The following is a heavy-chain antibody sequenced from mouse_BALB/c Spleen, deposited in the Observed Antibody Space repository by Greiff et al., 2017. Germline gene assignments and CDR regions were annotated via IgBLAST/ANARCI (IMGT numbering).Heavy chain of an antibody. D-gene: IGHD1-1*02. CDR3: ARDVYGYAMDY. CDR1: GFSLTSYG. J-gene: IGHJ4*01. CDR2: IWAGGST. Sequence: AKLMESGPGLVAPSQSLSITCTVSGFSLTSYGVHWVRQPPGKGLEWLGVIWAGGSTNYNSALMSRLSISKDNSKSQVFLKMNSLQTDDTAMYYCARDVYGYAMDYWGQGTSVTVSS. V-gene: IGHV2-9*02.